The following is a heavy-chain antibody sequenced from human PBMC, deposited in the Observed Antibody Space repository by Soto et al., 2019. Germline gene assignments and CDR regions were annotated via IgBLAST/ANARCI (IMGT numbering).Heavy chain of an antibody. Sequence: QVQLVESGGGVVQPGRSLRLSCAASGFTFSSYAMHWVRQAPGKGLEWVAVISYDGSNKYYADSVKGRFTISRDNSKNARYMQMNSRRAEETAVYYCARDPSWGTEMVLWYFDLWGRGTLVTVSS. CDR3: ARDPSWGTEMVLWYFDL. CDR1: GFTFSSYA. J-gene: IGHJ2*01. V-gene: IGHV3-30-3*01. D-gene: IGHD5-18*01. CDR2: ISYDGSNK.